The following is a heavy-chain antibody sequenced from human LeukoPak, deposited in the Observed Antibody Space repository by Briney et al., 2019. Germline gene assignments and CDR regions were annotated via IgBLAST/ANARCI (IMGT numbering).Heavy chain of an antibody. Sequence: ASVKVSCKASGYTFTGYYIHWVRRAPGQGLEWMGWINPNSGGTSYAQKFQGRVTMTSDTSISTAYMELSRLTSDDTAVYYCARERYSGSYYFDSWGQGTLVTVSS. CDR1: GYTFTGYY. CDR2: INPNSGGT. D-gene: IGHD1-26*01. CDR3: ARERYSGSYYFDS. J-gene: IGHJ4*02. V-gene: IGHV1-2*02.